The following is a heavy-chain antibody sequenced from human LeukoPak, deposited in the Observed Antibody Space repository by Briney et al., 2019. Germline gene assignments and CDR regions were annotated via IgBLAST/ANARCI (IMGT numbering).Heavy chain of an antibody. J-gene: IGHJ6*02. CDR2: ITKGGDST. D-gene: IGHD3-9*01. CDR1: GFTFSALG. Sequence: GGSLRLSCAASGFTFSALGMNWVRQAPGKGLEWVSTITKGGDSTYYVDSVKGRFTISRDNSKNTLYLQMNSLRAEDTAKYYCTKDYCGKFCSAVWGQGTTVTVSS. CDR3: TKDYCGKFCSAV. V-gene: IGHV3-23*01.